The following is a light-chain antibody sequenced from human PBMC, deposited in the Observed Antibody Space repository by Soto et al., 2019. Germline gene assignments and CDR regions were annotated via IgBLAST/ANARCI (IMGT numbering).Light chain of an antibody. CDR1: SSDVGGYNY. CDR2: DVS. V-gene: IGLV2-14*01. J-gene: IGLJ2*01. Sequence: QSALTQPASVSGSPGQSITISCTGISSDVGGYNYVSWYQQHPGKAPKLMIYDVSNRPSGISNRFSGSKSGNTASLTISGLQAEDEGDYYCSSYKSSYTVLFGGGTKLTVL. CDR3: SSYKSSYTVL.